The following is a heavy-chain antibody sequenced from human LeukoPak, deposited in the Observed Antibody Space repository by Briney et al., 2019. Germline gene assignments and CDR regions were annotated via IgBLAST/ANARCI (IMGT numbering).Heavy chain of an antibody. CDR2: ISSSSSYI. Sequence: PGGSLRLSCAASGFTFNNYAMNWVRQAPGKGLEWVSSISSSSSYIYYADSVKGRFTISRDNAKNSLYLQMNSLRAEDTAVYYCARPDYYYYYMDVWGKGTTVTVSS. CDR1: GFTFNNYA. J-gene: IGHJ6*03. CDR3: ARPDYYYYYMDV. V-gene: IGHV3-21*01.